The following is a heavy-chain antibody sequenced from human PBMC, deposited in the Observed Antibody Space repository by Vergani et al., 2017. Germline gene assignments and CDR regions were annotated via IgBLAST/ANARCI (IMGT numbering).Heavy chain of an antibody. CDR3: ATAVPTMTTVTTWDY. J-gene: IGHJ4*02. CDR2: FDPEDGET. CDR1: GYTLTELS. V-gene: IGHV1-24*01. Sequence: QVQLVQSGAEVKKPGSSVKVSCKVSGYTLTELSMHWVRQAPGKGLEWMGGFDPEDGETIYAQKFQGRVTMTEDTSTDTAYMELSSLRAEDTAVYYCATAVPTMTTVTTWDYWGQGTLVTVSS. D-gene: IGHD4-17*01.